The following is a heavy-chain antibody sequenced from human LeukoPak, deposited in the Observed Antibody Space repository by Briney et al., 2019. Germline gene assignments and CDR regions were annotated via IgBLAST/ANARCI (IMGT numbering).Heavy chain of an antibody. Sequence: GASVKVSCKASGYTFTSYDINWVRQATGQGLEWMGWMNPNSGNTGYAQKFQGRVTITRNTSITTAYMELSSLRSEDTAVYYCAADVAAAGSRYYYYMDVWGKGTTVTISS. D-gene: IGHD6-13*01. J-gene: IGHJ6*03. V-gene: IGHV1-8*03. CDR1: GYTFTSYD. CDR3: AADVAAAGSRYYYYMDV. CDR2: MNPNSGNT.